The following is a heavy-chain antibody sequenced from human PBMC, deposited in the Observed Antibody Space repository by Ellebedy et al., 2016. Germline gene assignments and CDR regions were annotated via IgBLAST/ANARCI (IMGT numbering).Heavy chain of an antibody. CDR2: IYWDDDK. V-gene: IGHV2-5*02. CDR1: GFSLSTTGVG. D-gene: IGHD5-12*01. CDR3: AHSPGLVAPFDY. J-gene: IGHJ4*02. Sequence: SGPTLVKPTQPLTLTCTFSGFSLSTTGVGVGWIRQPPGKAPECLALIYWDDDKRYSPSLKSRLTITKDTSKNQVFLTMTNMDPVDTATYYCAHSPGLVAPFDYWGQGTLVTVSS.